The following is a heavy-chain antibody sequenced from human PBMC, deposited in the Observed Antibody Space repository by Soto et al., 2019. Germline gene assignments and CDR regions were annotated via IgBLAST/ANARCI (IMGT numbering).Heavy chain of an antibody. J-gene: IGHJ4*02. CDR3: VAYYYDSSGYRDY. V-gene: IGHV1-69*13. CDR2: IIPIFGTA. Sequence: SVKVSCKASGGTFSSYAISWVRQAPGQGLEWMGGIIPIFGTANYAQKFQGRVTITADESTSTAYMELSSLRSEDTAVYYCVAYYYDSSGYRDYWGQGTLVTVS. D-gene: IGHD3-22*01. CDR1: GGTFSSYA.